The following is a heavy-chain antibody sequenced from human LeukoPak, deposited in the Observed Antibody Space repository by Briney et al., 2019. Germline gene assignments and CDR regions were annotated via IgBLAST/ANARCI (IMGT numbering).Heavy chain of an antibody. J-gene: IGHJ4*02. D-gene: IGHD6-13*01. CDR3: ARPPGSWYFDY. CDR1: GFTLSSYW. CDR2: INTDGSTT. V-gene: IGHV3-74*01. Sequence: GGSLRLSCAASGFTLSSYWIHWVRQAPGQGLVWVSRINTDGSTTTYADSVKGRFTISRDNAKNTVHLQMNSLRAEDTAVYYCARPPGSWYFDYWGQGTLVTVSS.